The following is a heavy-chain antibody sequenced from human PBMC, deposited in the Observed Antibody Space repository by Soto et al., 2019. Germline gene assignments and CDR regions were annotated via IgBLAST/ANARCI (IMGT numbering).Heavy chain of an antibody. D-gene: IGHD1-20*01. CDR3: ASSQKGYNWNYFDH. CDR2: VFYTGFT. J-gene: IGHJ4*02. Sequence: PSLTCAVSGGSISGSYYYWGWLRQSPGRGPEWIGSVFYTGFTSYNPSLESRVSVSVDTSKNQFSLKVSAVTAADTAVYYCASSQKGYNWNYFDHWGQGALVTVSS. V-gene: IGHV4-39*05. CDR1: GGSISGSYYY.